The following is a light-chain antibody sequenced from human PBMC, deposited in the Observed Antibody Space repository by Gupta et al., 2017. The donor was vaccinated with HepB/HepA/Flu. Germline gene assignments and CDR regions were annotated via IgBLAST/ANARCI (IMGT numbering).Light chain of an antibody. CDR2: ANT. Sequence: HSVLTQPPSVSGAPGQRITISCTGSSSNIGAGYDVHWYQLLPGTAPKLLIYANTNRHSGVPDRFSGSKSGTSASLAISGLQADDEADYCCQSYDSTLSRGVFGGGTKLTVL. J-gene: IGLJ3*02. V-gene: IGLV1-40*01. CDR1: SSNIGAGYD. CDR3: QSYDSTLSRGV.